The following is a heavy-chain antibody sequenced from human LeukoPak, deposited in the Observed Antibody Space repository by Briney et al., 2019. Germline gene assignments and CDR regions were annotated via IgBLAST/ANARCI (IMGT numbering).Heavy chain of an antibody. CDR1: GFIVSSKY. D-gene: IGHD3-22*01. CDR2: IYSDGTS. Sequence: GGSLRLPCAASGFIVSSKYMSWVRQAPGKGLEWVSIIYSDGTSYYADSVKGRFTISRDNAKNSLYLQMNSLRAEDTAVYYCASLLMYYYDSSGYPYWGQGTLVTVSS. V-gene: IGHV3-53*01. CDR3: ASLLMYYYDSSGYPY. J-gene: IGHJ4*02.